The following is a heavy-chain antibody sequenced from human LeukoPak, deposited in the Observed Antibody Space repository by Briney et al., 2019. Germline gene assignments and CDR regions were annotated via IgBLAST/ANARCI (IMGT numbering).Heavy chain of an antibody. D-gene: IGHD6-13*01. J-gene: IGHJ4*02. CDR3: ARGLAAAFDY. CDR1: GGSFSGYY. Sequence: SETLSLTCAVYGGSFSGYYWSWIRQPPGKGLEWLGEINHSGGTNYNPSLKSRVTISVDTSKNQFSLKLSSVTAADTAVYYCARGLAAAFDYWGQGTLVTVSS. CDR2: INHSGGT. V-gene: IGHV4-34*01.